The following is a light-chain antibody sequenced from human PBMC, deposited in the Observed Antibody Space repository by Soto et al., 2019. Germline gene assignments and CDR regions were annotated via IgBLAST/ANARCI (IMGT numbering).Light chain of an antibody. CDR2: GAS. J-gene: IGKJ1*01. Sequence: EIVLTQSPGTLSLSPGERDTLSCRASQSVSSSYLAWYQQKPGQAPRLLIYGASSRATGIPDMFSCSGSGTDFTLTISRLEPEDFAVYYCQQYGSSPLTFGQGTKVEIK. CDR1: QSVSSSY. V-gene: IGKV3-20*01. CDR3: QQYGSSPLT.